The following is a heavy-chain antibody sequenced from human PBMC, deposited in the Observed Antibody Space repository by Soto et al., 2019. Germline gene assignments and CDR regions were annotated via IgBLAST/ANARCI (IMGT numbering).Heavy chain of an antibody. CDR1: GYTFTTYA. D-gene: IGHD3-10*01. CDR3: ARSHERITMVRGVSSWFDP. J-gene: IGHJ5*02. Sequence: ASVKVSCKASGYTFTTYAIHWVRQAPGQGLEWMGIINPSGGSTSYAQKFQGRVTMTRDTSTSTVYMELSSLRSEDTAVYYCARSHERITMVRGVSSWFDPWGQGTLVTVSS. V-gene: IGHV1-46*01. CDR2: INPSGGST.